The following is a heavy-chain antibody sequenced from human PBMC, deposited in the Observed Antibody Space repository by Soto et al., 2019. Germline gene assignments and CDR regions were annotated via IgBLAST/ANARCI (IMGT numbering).Heavy chain of an antibody. D-gene: IGHD3-22*01. CDR3: ARMYYYDSSGYYYFDC. V-gene: IGHV4-38-2*01. Sequence: SETLSLTCAVSGGSIISNYWWAWIRQPPGKGLEWIGSIYHSGSTYYNPSLKSRVTISVDTSKNQFSLKLSSVTAADTAVYYCARMYYYDSSGYYYFDCWGQGTLVTVSS. CDR2: IYHSGST. CDR1: GGSIISNYW. J-gene: IGHJ4*02.